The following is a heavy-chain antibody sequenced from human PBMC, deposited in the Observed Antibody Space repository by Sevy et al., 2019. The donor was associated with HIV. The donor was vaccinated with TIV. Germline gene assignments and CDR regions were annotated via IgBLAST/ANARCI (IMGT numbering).Heavy chain of an antibody. V-gene: IGHV3-15*01. CDR3: STDPIIVLLVTDGMDV. Sequence: GGSLRLSCAASGFTFTYAWMTWVRQAPGKGLEWLGRIKSRADGGTIDYAASVKGRFRISRDDSKNPLYLQMNSLKTEDTGVYYCSTDPIIVLLVTDGMDVWGQGTSVTVSS. CDR1: GFTFTYAW. CDR2: IKSRADGGTI. J-gene: IGHJ6*02. D-gene: IGHD2-8*02.